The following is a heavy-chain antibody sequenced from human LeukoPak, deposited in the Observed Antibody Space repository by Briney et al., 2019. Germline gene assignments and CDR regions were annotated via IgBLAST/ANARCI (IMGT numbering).Heavy chain of an antibody. CDR1: GFTFSSYG. CDR2: ISYDGSNK. V-gene: IGHV3-30*18. J-gene: IGHJ3*02. Sequence: GRSLRLSCAASGFTFSSYGMHWVRQAPGKGLEWVAVISYDGSNKYYADSVKGRFTISRDNSKNTLYLQMNSLRAEDTAVYYCAKGISPVMRDAFDIWGHGTMVTVSS. D-gene: IGHD3-16*01. CDR3: AKGISPVMRDAFDI.